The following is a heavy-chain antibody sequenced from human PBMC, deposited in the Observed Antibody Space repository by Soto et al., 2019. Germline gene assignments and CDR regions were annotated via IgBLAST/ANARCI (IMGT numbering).Heavy chain of an antibody. J-gene: IGHJ4*02. V-gene: IGHV1-2*02. Sequence: QVQLVQSGAEVKEPGASVKVSCKASGYTFTDYYYHWVRQAPGQGLEWMGWINPNSGGTNYAQTFQGRVTMTRDTSISTAYMELSRPTSDDTAVYYCARGEGQFDTTGSYYVYWGQGSLVTVSS. CDR3: ARGEGQFDTTGSYYVY. D-gene: IGHD3-22*01. CDR1: GYTFTDYY. CDR2: INPNSGGT.